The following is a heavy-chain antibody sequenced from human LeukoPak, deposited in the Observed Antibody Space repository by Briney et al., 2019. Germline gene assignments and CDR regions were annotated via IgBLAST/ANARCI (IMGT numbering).Heavy chain of an antibody. CDR1: GGTFSSYA. Sequence: GASVKVSCKASGGTFSSYAIIWVRQAPGQGLEWMGGIIPIFGTANYAQKFQGRVTITTDESTSTAYMELSSLRSEDTAVYYCARSPYDILTGYYNRYFDYWGQGTLVTVSS. D-gene: IGHD3-9*01. CDR3: ARSPYDILTGYYNRYFDY. V-gene: IGHV1-69*05. J-gene: IGHJ4*02. CDR2: IIPIFGTA.